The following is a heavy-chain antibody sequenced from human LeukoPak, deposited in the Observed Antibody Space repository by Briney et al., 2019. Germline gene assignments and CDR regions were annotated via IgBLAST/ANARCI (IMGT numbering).Heavy chain of an antibody. J-gene: IGHJ4*02. D-gene: IGHD5-24*01. CDR2: ISSNGGST. Sequence: QPGGSLRLSCAASGFTFSSYAMHWVRQAPGKGLEYVSAISSNGGSTYYANSVKGRFTISRDSSKNTLYLQMNSLRAEDTAVYYCAKGDVAPDYWGQGTLVAVSS. V-gene: IGHV3-64*01. CDR1: GFTFSSYA. CDR3: AKGDVAPDY.